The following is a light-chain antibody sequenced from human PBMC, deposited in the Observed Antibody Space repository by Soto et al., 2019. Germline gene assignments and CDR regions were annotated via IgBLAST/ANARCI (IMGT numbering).Light chain of an antibody. CDR1: SSDVGGYNY. CDR3: CSYAGSYTDV. J-gene: IGLJ1*01. V-gene: IGLV2-11*01. Sequence: QSALTQPRSVCGSPGQSVTISCTGTSSDVGGYNYVSWYQQHPGKAPKLMIYDVSKRPSGVPDRFSGSKSGNTASLTISGLQAEDEADYYCCSYAGSYTDVFGTGTKLTVL. CDR2: DVS.